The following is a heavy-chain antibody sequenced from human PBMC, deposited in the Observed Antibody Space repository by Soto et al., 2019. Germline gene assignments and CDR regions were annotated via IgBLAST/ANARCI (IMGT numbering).Heavy chain of an antibody. V-gene: IGHV4-59*01. CDR2: IYYSGST. Sequence: PSVTLSLTCTVAGNSISSYCWSWLRQPPGKGLEWIGYIYYSGSTNYNPSLKSRVTISVDTSKNQFSLKLSSVTAADTAVYYCARDPAFWSGYYYGMDVWGQGTTVTVAS. CDR1: GNSISSYC. D-gene: IGHD3-3*01. CDR3: ARDPAFWSGYYYGMDV. J-gene: IGHJ6*02.